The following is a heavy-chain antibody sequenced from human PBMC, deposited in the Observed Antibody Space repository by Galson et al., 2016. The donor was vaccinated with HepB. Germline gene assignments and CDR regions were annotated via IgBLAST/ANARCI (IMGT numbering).Heavy chain of an antibody. V-gene: IGHV3-53*01. D-gene: IGHD4-23*01. J-gene: IGHJ4*02. CDR2: IYSGGGT. Sequence: SLRLSCAASGLTVSSNYMSWVRQAPGKGLEWVSVIYSGGGTYYADSVQGRFTISRDNSKNTVLLEMNSLRAEDTAVDYCAKDLLRWSVYYWGQGTLVTVSS. CDR1: GLTVSSNY. CDR3: AKDLLRWSVYY.